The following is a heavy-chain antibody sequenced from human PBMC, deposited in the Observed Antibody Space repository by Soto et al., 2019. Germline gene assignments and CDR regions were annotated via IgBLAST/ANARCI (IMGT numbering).Heavy chain of an antibody. CDR3: ARGMHYYDSSGYYYLGYYGMDL. J-gene: IGHJ6*02. Sequence: GGSLRLSCAASGFTFSSYAMHWVRQAPGKGLEWAAVISYDGSNKYYADSVKGRFTISRDNSKNTLYLQMNSLRAEDTAVYYCARGMHYYDSSGYYYLGYYGMDLWGQGTTVTVSS. D-gene: IGHD3-22*01. CDR1: GFTFSSYA. CDR2: ISYDGSNK. V-gene: IGHV3-30-3*01.